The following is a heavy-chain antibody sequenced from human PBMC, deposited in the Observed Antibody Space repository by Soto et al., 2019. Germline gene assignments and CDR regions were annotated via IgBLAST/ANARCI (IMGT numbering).Heavy chain of an antibody. CDR2: IGTAGDT. D-gene: IGHD7-27*01. J-gene: IGHJ3*02. Sequence: GGSLRLSCAASGFTFSSYDMHWVRQATGKGLEWVSAIGTAGDTYYPGSVKSRFSISRENAKNSLYLQMNSLIAGDTSVYYCAIVGMDDAFDIWGQGTMVTVSS. CDR1: GFTFSSYD. V-gene: IGHV3-13*01. CDR3: AIVGMDDAFDI.